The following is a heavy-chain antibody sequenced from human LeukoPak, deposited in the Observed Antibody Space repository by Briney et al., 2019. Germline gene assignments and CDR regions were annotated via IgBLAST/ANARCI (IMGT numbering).Heavy chain of an antibody. CDR2: IRSSSSYI. D-gene: IGHD1-26*01. Sequence: GGSLRLSCAVSGFIFRRYSMNWVRQAPGKGLEWVSSIRSSSSYIYYADSVKGRFTISRDNDKNSLYLQMNSLRAEDTAVYYCAKIGKVGATVRYYMDVWGKGATVTVSS. J-gene: IGHJ6*03. V-gene: IGHV3-21*04. CDR3: AKIGKVGATVRYYMDV. CDR1: GFIFRRYS.